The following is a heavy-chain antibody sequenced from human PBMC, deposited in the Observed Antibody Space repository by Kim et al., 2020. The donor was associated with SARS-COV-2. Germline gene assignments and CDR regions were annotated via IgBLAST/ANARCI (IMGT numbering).Heavy chain of an antibody. Sequence: YEQKFQGRVTMTRNTSISTAYMELSSLRSEDTAVYYCAEDTAMVEGAFDIWGQGTMVTVSS. CDR3: AEDTAMVEGAFDI. D-gene: IGHD5-18*01. V-gene: IGHV1-8*01. J-gene: IGHJ3*02.